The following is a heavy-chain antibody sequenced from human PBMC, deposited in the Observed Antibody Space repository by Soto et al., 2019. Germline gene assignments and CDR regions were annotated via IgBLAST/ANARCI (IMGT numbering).Heavy chain of an antibody. CDR1: GGSIRSSSYY. D-gene: IGHD1-1*01. V-gene: IGHV4-39*01. CDR3: ARQVRPEYYYYYYFMDV. Sequence: PSETLSLTCTVSGGSIRSSSYYWGWIRQPPGKGLEWIGSIYYSGSTYYNPSLKSRVTISVDTSKNQFSLKLSSVTAADTAVYYCARQVRPEYYYYYYFMDVWGKGTTVTVSS. CDR2: IYYSGST. J-gene: IGHJ6*03.